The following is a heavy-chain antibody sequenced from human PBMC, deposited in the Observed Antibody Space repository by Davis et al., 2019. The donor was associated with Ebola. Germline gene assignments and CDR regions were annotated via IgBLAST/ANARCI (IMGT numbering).Heavy chain of an antibody. CDR2: IYWDDDK. J-gene: IGHJ5*02. V-gene: IGHV2-5*02. Sequence: SGPTLVKPTQTLTLTCTFSGFSLSTSGVGVGWIRQPPGKALEWLALIYWDDDKRYSPSLKSRLTITKDTSKNQVVLTMTNMDPVDTATYYCAHREVVIRGNNWFDPWGQGTLVTVSS. D-gene: IGHD4-23*01. CDR3: AHREVVIRGNNWFDP. CDR1: GFSLSTSGVG.